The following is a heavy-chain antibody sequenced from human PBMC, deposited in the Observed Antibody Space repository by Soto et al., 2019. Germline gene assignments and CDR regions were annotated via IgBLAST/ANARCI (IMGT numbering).Heavy chain of an antibody. D-gene: IGHD3-10*01. V-gene: IGHV3-21*01. Sequence: GESLKISCAASGFTFSSYSMNWVRQAPGKGLEWVSSISSSSSYIYYADSVKGRFTISRDNAKNSLYLQMNSLRAEDTAVYYCAREGDYYGSGSYYLFDYWGQGTLVTVSS. CDR3: AREGDYYGSGSYYLFDY. J-gene: IGHJ4*02. CDR2: ISSSSSYI. CDR1: GFTFSSYS.